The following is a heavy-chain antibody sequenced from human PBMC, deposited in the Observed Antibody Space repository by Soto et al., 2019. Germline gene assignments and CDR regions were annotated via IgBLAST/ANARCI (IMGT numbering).Heavy chain of an antibody. J-gene: IGHJ6*02. CDR2: INPSGGST. CDR3: AREEGGYCSSTSCYSPRYYYYYGMDV. Sequence: ASVKVSCKASGYTFTSYYMHWVRQAPGQGLEWMGIINPSGGSTSYAQKFQGRVTMTRDTSTSTVYMELSSLRSEDTAVYYCAREEGGYCSSTSCYSPRYYYYYGMDVWGQGTTVTVSS. V-gene: IGHV1-46*01. CDR1: GYTFTSYY. D-gene: IGHD2-2*02.